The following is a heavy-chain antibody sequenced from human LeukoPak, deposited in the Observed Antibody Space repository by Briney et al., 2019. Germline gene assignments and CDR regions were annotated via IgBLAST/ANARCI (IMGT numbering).Heavy chain of an antibody. D-gene: IGHD4-17*01. Sequence: SETLSLTCTVSGGSISRYYWSWIRQPPGKGLEWIGYIYYSGTTYYNPSLKSRVTISVDTSKNQFSLDLSSVTPADTAIYYYARYGVPGHKWFDPWGQGTLVTVSS. CDR1: GGSISRYY. CDR2: IYYSGTT. CDR3: ARYGVPGHKWFDP. V-gene: IGHV4-59*01. J-gene: IGHJ5*02.